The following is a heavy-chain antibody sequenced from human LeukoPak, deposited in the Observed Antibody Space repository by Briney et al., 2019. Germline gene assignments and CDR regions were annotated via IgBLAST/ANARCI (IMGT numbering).Heavy chain of an antibody. CDR3: ARVVVVPAAISGSYVLDY. CDR1: GFTFSTYN. J-gene: IGHJ4*02. Sequence: GGSLRLSCAASGFTFSTYNMNWVRQAPGKGLEWVSSISDNSRYIYYAESVKGRFTISRDNAKNSLYLQMNSLRDEDTAVYYCARVVVVPAAISGSYVLDYWGQGTLVTVSS. D-gene: IGHD2-2*01. CDR2: ISDNSRYI. V-gene: IGHV3-21*04.